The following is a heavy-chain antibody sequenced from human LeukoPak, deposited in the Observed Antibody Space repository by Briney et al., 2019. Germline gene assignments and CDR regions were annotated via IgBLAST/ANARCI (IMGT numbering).Heavy chain of an antibody. CDR3: ARDNRYVDFWSGYLDY. D-gene: IGHD3-3*01. CDR2: ISYDGSNK. V-gene: IGHV3-30-3*01. J-gene: IGHJ4*02. Sequence: PGRSLRLSCAASGFTFSSYAMHWVRQAPGKGLEWVAVISYDGSNKYYADSVKGRFTISRDNSKDMLYLQMNSLRAEDTAVYYCARDNRYVDFWSGYLDYWGQGTLVTVSS. CDR1: GFTFSSYA.